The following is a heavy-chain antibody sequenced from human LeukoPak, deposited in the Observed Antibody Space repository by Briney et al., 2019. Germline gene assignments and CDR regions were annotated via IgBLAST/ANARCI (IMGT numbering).Heavy chain of an antibody. CDR1: GYTFTSYD. CDR2: MNPNSGNT. D-gene: IGHD3-3*01. CDR3: ARDQSIWSGYSGWFDP. Sequence: VASVTVSSKASGYTFTSYDINWVRQATGQGLEWMGWMNPNSGNTGYAQKFQGRVTMTRNTSISTAYMELSSLRSEDTAVYYCARDQSIWSGYSGWFDPWGQGTLVTVSS. V-gene: IGHV1-8*01. J-gene: IGHJ5*02.